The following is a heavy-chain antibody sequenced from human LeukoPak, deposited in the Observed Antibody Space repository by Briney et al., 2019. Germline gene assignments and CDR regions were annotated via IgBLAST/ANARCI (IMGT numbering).Heavy chain of an antibody. D-gene: IGHD1-26*01. CDR3: ARGDSGGYYQSDY. V-gene: IGHV4-59*01. J-gene: IGHJ4*02. CDR2: IYYSGST. CDR1: GGSISSYY. Sequence: SETLSLTCTVSGGSISSYYWSWIRQPPGKGLEWIGYIYYSGSTNYNPSLKSRVTISVDTSKNQFSLKLSSVTAADTAVYYCARGDSGGYYQSDYWGQGTLVTVSS.